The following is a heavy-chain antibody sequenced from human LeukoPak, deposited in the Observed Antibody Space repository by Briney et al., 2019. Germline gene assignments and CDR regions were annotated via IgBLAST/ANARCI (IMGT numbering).Heavy chain of an antibody. CDR3: AKEERGYSGYDSYYYYGMDV. CDR2: ISLNGGSI. Sequence: GRSLTLACAASGFTFVDYGMRWVRQAPGKGLGWVSCISLNGGSITYADSVKGRFTISRDNAKNSLYLQMNSLRAEDTALYYCAKEERGYSGYDSYYYYGMDVWGRGTTVTVSS. J-gene: IGHJ6*02. CDR1: GFTFVDYG. D-gene: IGHD5-12*01. V-gene: IGHV3-9*01.